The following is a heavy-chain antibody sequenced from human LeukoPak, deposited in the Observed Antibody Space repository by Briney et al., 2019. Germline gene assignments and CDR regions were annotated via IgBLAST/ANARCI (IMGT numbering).Heavy chain of an antibody. CDR2: IYYSGST. V-gene: IGHV4-39*01. Sequence: SETLSLTCTVSGGSISSSSYYWGWIRQPPGKGLDWIGSIYYSGSTYYNPSLKSRVTISVDTSKNQFSLKLSSVTAADTAVYYCARLWGDYGDYFDYWGQGTLVTVSS. J-gene: IGHJ4*02. D-gene: IGHD4-17*01. CDR3: ARLWGDYGDYFDY. CDR1: GGSISSSSYY.